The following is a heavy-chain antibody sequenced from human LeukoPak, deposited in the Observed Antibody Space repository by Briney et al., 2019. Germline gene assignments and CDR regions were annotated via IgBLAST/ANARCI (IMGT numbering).Heavy chain of an antibody. V-gene: IGHV4-59*01. CDR3: ATYSTASVGFHY. CDR2: VFYTGST. J-gene: IGHJ4*02. Sequence: SETLSLTCIVSGVSITNYYWTWIRQPPGEGLEWIGYVFYTGSTNYNPSLESRVTISVDTSKNQVSLKLTSMTAADTAVYYCATYSTASVGFHYWGRGTLVTVSS. CDR1: GVSITNYY. D-gene: IGHD6-13*01.